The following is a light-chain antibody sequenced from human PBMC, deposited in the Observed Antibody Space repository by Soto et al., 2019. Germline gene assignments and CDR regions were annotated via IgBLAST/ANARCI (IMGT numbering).Light chain of an antibody. J-gene: IGKJ5*01. V-gene: IGKV1-5*01. CDR1: QTISSW. CDR3: QQYNSYPLT. CDR2: DAS. Sequence: DIQMTQSPSTLSASVGDRVTITCRASQTISSWLAWYQQKPGKAPKLLIYDASSLESGVPSRFSGSGSGTEFTLTISSLQPDDFATYYCQQYNSYPLTFGQGTRLEIK.